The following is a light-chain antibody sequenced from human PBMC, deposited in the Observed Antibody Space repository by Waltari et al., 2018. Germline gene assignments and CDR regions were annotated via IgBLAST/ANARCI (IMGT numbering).Light chain of an antibody. J-gene: IGKJ1*01. CDR1: QSVSSN. V-gene: IGKV3-15*01. Sequence: ERVMTQSPATLSVSPGERATLSCKASQSVSSNLAWYQQKPGQAPRLLIHGASTRATGVPTRFSYRGSGTGFTLTIDSQQSEGCAVYYCQHYKNWPPAWTYGQGTKVEIK. CDR3: QHYKNWPPAWT. CDR2: GAS.